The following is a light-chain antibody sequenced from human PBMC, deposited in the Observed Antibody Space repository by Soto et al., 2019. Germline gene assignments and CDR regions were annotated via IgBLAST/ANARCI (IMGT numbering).Light chain of an antibody. CDR1: QSISSY. J-gene: IGKJ4*01. V-gene: IGKV1-39*01. Sequence: DIHMTQSPSSLSASVRDRFTITCRASQSISSYLNWYQQKPGKAPKLLIYAASSLQSGVPSRFSGSGSGTDFTLTISSLQPEDFATYYCQQSYSTPLTFGGGTKVDIK. CDR2: AAS. CDR3: QQSYSTPLT.